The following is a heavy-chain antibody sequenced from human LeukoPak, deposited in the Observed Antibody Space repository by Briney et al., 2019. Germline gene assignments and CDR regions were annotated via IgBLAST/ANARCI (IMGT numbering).Heavy chain of an antibody. Sequence: SETLSLTCTVSGGSISSSSYYWGWIRQPPGKGVEWIASIYYSGSTYYNPSRKSRVTISVDTSKNQFPLKLSSVTAADTAVYYCARVSAAIVGATTVTPWGENWFDPWGQGTLVTVSS. V-gene: IGHV4-39*06. CDR2: IYYSGST. CDR3: ARVSAAIVGATTVTPWGENWFDP. J-gene: IGHJ5*02. D-gene: IGHD1-26*01. CDR1: GGSISSSSYY.